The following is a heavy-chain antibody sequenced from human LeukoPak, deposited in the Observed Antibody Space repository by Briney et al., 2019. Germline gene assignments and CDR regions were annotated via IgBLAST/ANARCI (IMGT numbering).Heavy chain of an antibody. CDR1: GYTFTSYG. D-gene: IGHD3-3*01. J-gene: IGHJ6*03. V-gene: IGHV1-18*01. CDR2: ISTYNGNT. CDR3: ARANHYDFWSGYFYMDV. Sequence: GASEKVSCKASGYTFTSYGISWVRHAPRQGLEWRGWISTYNGNTNYAQKLQGRVTMTTDTSTSTAYMELRSLRSDDTAVYYCARANHYDFWSGYFYMDVWGKGTTVTVSS.